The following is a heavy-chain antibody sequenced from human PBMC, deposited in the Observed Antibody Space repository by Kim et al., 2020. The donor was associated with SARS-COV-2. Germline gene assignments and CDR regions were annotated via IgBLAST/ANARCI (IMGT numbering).Heavy chain of an antibody. J-gene: IGHJ4*01. CDR2: ISSSSSYI. D-gene: IGHD6-13*01. CDR1: GFTFSSYS. V-gene: IGHV3-21*01. CDR3: ARDRSGSGSWYGYYFDY. Sequence: GGSLRLSCAASGFTFSSYSMNWVRQAPGKGLEWVSSISSSSSYIYYADSVKGRFTISRDNAKNSLYLQMNSLRAEDTAVYYCARDRSGSGSWYGYYFDYWGPGTPVTVSS.